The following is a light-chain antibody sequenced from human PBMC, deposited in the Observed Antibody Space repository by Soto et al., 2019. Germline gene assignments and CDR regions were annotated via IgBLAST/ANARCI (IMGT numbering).Light chain of an antibody. V-gene: IGKV3-20*01. CDR1: QSVSRNY. Sequence: EIVLTQSPGTLSLSPGERATLSCRASQSVSRNYLGWYQQNVGQAPRLLIYGASNRATGIPGRFSGSASGTDFTLTISRLEPEDFAVYYCQQYGRSGTFGQGTKVDIK. CDR2: GAS. CDR3: QQYGRSGT. J-gene: IGKJ1*01.